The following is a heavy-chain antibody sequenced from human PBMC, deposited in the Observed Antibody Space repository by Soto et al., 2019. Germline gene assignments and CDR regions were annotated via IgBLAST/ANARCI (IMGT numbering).Heavy chain of an antibody. CDR2: INAGNGNT. J-gene: IGHJ6*02. V-gene: IGHV1-3*01. CDR3: ASTRIGMGWVGYYGMDV. CDR1: GYTFTSYA. Sequence: ASVKVSCKASGYTFTSYAMHWVRQAPGQRLEWMGWINAGNGNTKYSQKFQGRVTITRDTSASTAYMELSSLRSEDTAVYYCASTRIGMGWVGYYGMDVWGQGTTVTVSS. D-gene: IGHD3-10*01.